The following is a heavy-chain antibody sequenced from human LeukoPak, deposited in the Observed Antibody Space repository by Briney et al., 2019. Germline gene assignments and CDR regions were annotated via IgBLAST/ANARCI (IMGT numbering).Heavy chain of an antibody. Sequence: ASVKVSCKASGYTFTSYYMYWARHAPGRGCEGMGISNPSGGSTRYAQKFQGRVTMTRDTSTSTAYMELSSLRSEDTAVYYCARSKGIVATTVDYWGQGTLVTVSS. CDR1: GYTFTSYY. CDR3: ARSKGIVATTVDY. J-gene: IGHJ4*02. CDR2: SNPSGGST. D-gene: IGHD5-12*01. V-gene: IGHV1-46*01.